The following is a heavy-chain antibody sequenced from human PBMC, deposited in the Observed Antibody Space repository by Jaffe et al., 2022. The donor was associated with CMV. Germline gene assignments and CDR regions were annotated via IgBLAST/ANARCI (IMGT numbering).Heavy chain of an antibody. CDR1: GYSFTSYW. D-gene: IGHD4-17*01. J-gene: IGHJ4*02. V-gene: IGHV5-10-1*03. Sequence: EVQLGQSGAEVKKPGESLRISCQGSGYSFTSYWISWVRQKPGKGLEWMGRIDPTDAYGHYHPSFQGHVTISADYYTSTAYLEWNSLKASDTAMYYCARHQGRWNGDYEINYFDYWGQGTLVTVS. CDR3: ARHQGRWNGDYEINYFDY. CDR2: IDPTDAYG.